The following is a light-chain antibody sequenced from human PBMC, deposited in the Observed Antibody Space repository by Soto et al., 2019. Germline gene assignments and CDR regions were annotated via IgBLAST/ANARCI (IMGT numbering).Light chain of an antibody. Sequence: QSALTQPASVSGSPGQSITISCTGTSSDVGGHNFVSWYQHHPVKAPKLMIYEVTNRPSGVSDRFSGSKSGNTASLTISGLQDEDEADYYCNSYTSTSTWVFGGGTKLTVL. CDR1: SSDVGGHNF. CDR3: NSYTSTSTWV. CDR2: EVT. V-gene: IGLV2-14*01. J-gene: IGLJ2*01.